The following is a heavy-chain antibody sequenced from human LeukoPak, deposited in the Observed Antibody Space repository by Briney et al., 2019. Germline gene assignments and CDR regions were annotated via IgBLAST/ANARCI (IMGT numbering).Heavy chain of an antibody. J-gene: IGHJ3*02. D-gene: IGHD6-13*01. CDR2: IYTSGST. Sequence: SETLSLTCTVSGGSISSYYWSWIRQPAGKGLEWIGRIYTSGSTNYNPSLKGRVTMSVDTSKNQFSLKLSSVTAADTAVYYCARENSSSWYERAFDIWGQGTMVTVSS. V-gene: IGHV4-4*07. CDR3: ARENSSSWYERAFDI. CDR1: GGSISSYY.